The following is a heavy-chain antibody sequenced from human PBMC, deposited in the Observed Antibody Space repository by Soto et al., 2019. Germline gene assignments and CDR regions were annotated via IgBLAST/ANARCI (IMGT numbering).Heavy chain of an antibody. D-gene: IGHD5-12*01. Sequence: QLQLQESGPGLLKPSETLSLTCTVSGGSLSSSSSYWGWIRQPPGKGLEWIGSMSYSGSTYHNPSLTSRVTLSVDTSQSRFSLKLTSVTAADTAVYYCARHRVPSVYDPIPGCFDSWGQGILVTASS. CDR1: GGSLSSSSSY. J-gene: IGHJ4*02. CDR3: ARHRVPSVYDPIPGCFDS. CDR2: MSYSGST. V-gene: IGHV4-39*01.